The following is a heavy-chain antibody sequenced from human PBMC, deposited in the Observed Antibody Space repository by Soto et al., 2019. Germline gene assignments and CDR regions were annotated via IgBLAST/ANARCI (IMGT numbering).Heavy chain of an antibody. CDR2: ISGSGGST. J-gene: IGHJ6*02. CDR1: GFTFSSYA. Sequence: GGSLRLSCAASGFTFSSYAMSWVRQTPGKGLEWVSAISGSGGSTYYADSVKGRFTISRDNSKNTLYLQMNSLRAEDTAVYYCAKLVYGANSFDRYSYYYAMDVWGQGTTVTVSS. D-gene: IGHD4-17*01. V-gene: IGHV3-23*01. CDR3: AKLVYGANSFDRYSYYYAMDV.